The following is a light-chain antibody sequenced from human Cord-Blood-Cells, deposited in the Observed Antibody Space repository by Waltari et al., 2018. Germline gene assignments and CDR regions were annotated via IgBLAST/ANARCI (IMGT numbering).Light chain of an antibody. CDR3: QQSYSTPYT. Sequence: DIQKTQSPSSLSASIRYIVTITCRASQSISSYLNWYQHKPGKATKLLIYAASSLQSGVPSWFSCSGSGTDFTLTISILQPEDFATYYCQQSYSTPYTFGQGTKLEIK. J-gene: IGKJ2*01. V-gene: IGKV1-39*01. CDR2: AAS. CDR1: QSISSY.